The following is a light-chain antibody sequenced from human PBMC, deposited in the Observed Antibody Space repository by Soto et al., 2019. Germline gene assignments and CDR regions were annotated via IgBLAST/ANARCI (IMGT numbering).Light chain of an antibody. CDR1: QGISNY. V-gene: IGKV1-27*01. J-gene: IGKJ1*01. CDR2: AAS. Sequence: DIQMTQSPSSLSTSVGYRFTVTCRASQGISNYLAWYQQKPGKVPKLLIYAASTLQSGVPSRFSGSGSGTDFTLTISSLQPEDVATYYCQKYNSAPWTFGQGTRGDIK. CDR3: QKYNSAPWT.